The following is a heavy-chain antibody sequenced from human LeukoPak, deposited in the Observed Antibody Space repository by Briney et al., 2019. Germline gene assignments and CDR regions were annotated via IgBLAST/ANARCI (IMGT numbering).Heavy chain of an antibody. V-gene: IGHV1-3*01. CDR3: ARLGLYGDYSAFDY. J-gene: IGHJ4*02. Sequence: ASVKVSCKASGYTFINYAIHWVRQAPGQRLEWMGWIKAGNGDTEYPQTFQGRVTITRDTSASTAYMELSSLRSEDTAVYYCARLGLYGDYSAFDYWGQGTLVTVSS. CDR1: GYTFINYA. CDR2: IKAGNGDT. D-gene: IGHD4-17*01.